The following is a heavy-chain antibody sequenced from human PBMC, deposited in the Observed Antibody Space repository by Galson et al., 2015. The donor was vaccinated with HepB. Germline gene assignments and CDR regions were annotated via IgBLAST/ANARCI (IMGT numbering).Heavy chain of an antibody. Sequence: SLRLSCAASGFTFSSYAMHWVRQAPGKGLEWVAVISYDGSNKYYADSVKGRFTISRDNSKNTLYLQMNSLRAEDTAVYYCARDQGPGDSSIYYYYYGMDVWGQGTTVTVSS. CDR1: GFTFSSYA. CDR3: ARDQGPGDSSIYYYYYGMDV. J-gene: IGHJ6*02. D-gene: IGHD7-27*01. V-gene: IGHV3-30-3*01. CDR2: ISYDGSNK.